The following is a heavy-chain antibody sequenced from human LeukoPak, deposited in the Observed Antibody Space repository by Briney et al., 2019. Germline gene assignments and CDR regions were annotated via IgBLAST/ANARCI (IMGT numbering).Heavy chain of an antibody. CDR1: GGSISSDRFY. J-gene: IGHJ4*02. CDR3: ARVPDWTYVPDY. Sequence: SETLSLTCTVSGGSISSDRFYWTWVRQPAGKGLEWIGRIKSSNTNYNPSLKSRVSISLDTSTNQFSLKLSSLTAAVTAVYYCARVPDWTYVPDYWGQGTLVTVSS. CDR2: IKSSNT. D-gene: IGHD3-16*01. V-gene: IGHV4-61*02.